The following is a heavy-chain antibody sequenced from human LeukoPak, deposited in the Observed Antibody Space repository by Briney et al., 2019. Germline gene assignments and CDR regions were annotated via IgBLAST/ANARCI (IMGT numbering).Heavy chain of an antibody. Sequence: SETLSLTCTVSGGSISSYYWSWIQQPPGKGLEWIGYIYYSGSTNYNPSLKSRVTISVDTSKNQFSLKLSSVTAADTAVYYCARNRGSYLDYWGQGTLVTVSS. V-gene: IGHV4-59*01. D-gene: IGHD1-26*01. CDR1: GGSISSYY. J-gene: IGHJ4*02. CDR3: ARNRGSYLDY. CDR2: IYYSGST.